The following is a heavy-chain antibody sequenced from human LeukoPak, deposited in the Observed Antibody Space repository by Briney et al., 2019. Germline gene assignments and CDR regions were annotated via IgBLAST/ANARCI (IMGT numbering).Heavy chain of an antibody. CDR3: ARDSPTVGSGYPSRKISFPYYFDY. D-gene: IGHD3-22*01. Sequence: ASVKVSCKASGYTFINFGISWVRQAPGQGLEWMGWISANNDDTNYAQKVQGRVTMTTDTSTNTVHMELRSLRSDDTAVYYCARDSPTVGSGYPSRKISFPYYFDYWGQGTLVTVSS. V-gene: IGHV1-18*01. CDR1: GYTFINFG. J-gene: IGHJ4*02. CDR2: ISANNDDT.